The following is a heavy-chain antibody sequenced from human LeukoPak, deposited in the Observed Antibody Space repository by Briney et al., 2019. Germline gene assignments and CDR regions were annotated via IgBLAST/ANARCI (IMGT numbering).Heavy chain of an antibody. D-gene: IGHD1-26*01. CDR2: IYPGDSNT. Sequence: GESLKISCKGGGYSFTSYWIGWVRQMPGKGLEWMGIIYPGDSNTKYSPSFQGQVTISADKSISTAYLQWSSLKASDTAMYYCARPEQIVGAHYWGQGTLVTVSS. J-gene: IGHJ4*02. V-gene: IGHV5-51*01. CDR3: ARPEQIVGAHY. CDR1: GYSFTSYW.